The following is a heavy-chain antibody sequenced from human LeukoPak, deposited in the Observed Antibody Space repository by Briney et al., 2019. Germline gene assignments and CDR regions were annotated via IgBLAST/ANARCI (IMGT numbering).Heavy chain of an antibody. CDR3: ARGVEPLAANTLAY. Sequence: AGGSLRLSCAAYGFTVITNDMTWVRQARGKGLEWVSVLYSDGNTKYADSVQGRFTISRDNSKNTLYLEMNSLSPDDTAVYYCARGVEPLAANTLAYWGQGTLVTVSS. V-gene: IGHV3-53*01. CDR1: GFTVITND. J-gene: IGHJ4*02. D-gene: IGHD1-14*01. CDR2: LYSDGNT.